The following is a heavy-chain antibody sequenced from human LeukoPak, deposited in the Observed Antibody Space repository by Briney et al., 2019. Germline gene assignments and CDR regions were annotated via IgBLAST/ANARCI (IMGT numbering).Heavy chain of an antibody. Sequence: GRSLRLSCAASGFAFSRYARHWVRQAPGKCLEWVAVISYDGGNKYDADSVKGRFTISRDNSKNTLYLQINSQKSDDTAVYYCAREGITLIRGYSYGSYAMDVWGQGTTVTVSS. CDR2: ISYDGGNK. J-gene: IGHJ6*02. D-gene: IGHD5-18*01. CDR1: GFAFSRYA. V-gene: IGHV3-30-3*01. CDR3: AREGITLIRGYSYGSYAMDV.